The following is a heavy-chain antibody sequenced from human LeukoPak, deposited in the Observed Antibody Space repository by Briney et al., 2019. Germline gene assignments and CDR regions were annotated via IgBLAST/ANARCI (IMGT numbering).Heavy chain of an antibody. D-gene: IGHD2-15*01. CDR2: FDPEDGET. V-gene: IGHV1-24*01. Sequence: ASVKVPCKVSGYTLTELSMHWVRQAPGKGLEWMGGFDPEDGETIYAQKFQGRVTMTEDTSTDTAYMELSSLRSEDTAVYYCATSPIRYCSGGSCYSGVPDFQHWGQGTLVTVSS. CDR3: ATSPIRYCSGGSCYSGVPDFQH. CDR1: GYTLTELS. J-gene: IGHJ1*01.